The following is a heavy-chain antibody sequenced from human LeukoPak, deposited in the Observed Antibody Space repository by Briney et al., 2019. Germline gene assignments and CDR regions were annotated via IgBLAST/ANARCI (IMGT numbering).Heavy chain of an antibody. CDR1: GGSISSSSYY. J-gene: IGHJ4*02. V-gene: IGHV4-39*01. CDR3: ARSNYGDFDY. D-gene: IGHD4-17*01. CDR2: IYYSGST. Sequence: SETLSLTCTVSGGSISSSSYYWGWIRQPPGKGLEWIGSIYYSGSTYYNPSLKSRVTIFVDTSKNQFSLKLSSVTAADTAVYYCARSNYGDFDYWGQGTLVTVSS.